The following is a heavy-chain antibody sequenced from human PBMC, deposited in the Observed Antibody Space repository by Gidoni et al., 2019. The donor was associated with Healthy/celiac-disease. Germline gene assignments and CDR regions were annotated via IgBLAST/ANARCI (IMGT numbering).Heavy chain of an antibody. D-gene: IGHD2-2*01. CDR1: GYSFTSYD. V-gene: IGHV1-8*01. Sequence: QLQLVQSGAEVKKPGASVKVSCKASGYSFTSYDINWVRQATGQGLEWMGWMSPNSGSTGYAQNFQGRFTMTRNTSISTAYMELSSLRSEDTAVYYCARIIVPANPFDAFDIWGQGTMVTVSS. CDR2: MSPNSGST. J-gene: IGHJ3*02. CDR3: ARIIVPANPFDAFDI.